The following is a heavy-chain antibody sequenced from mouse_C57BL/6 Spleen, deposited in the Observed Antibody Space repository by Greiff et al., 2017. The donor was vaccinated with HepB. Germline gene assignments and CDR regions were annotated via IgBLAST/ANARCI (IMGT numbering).Heavy chain of an antibody. Sequence: VQLQQSGAELVRPGASVKLSCKASGYTFTDYYINWVKQRPGQGLEWIARIYPGSGNTYYNEKFKGKATLTAEKSSSTAYMQLSSLTSEDSAVYFGARYPPASYFDYWGQGTTLTVSS. V-gene: IGHV1-76*01. CDR2: IYPGSGNT. J-gene: IGHJ2*01. D-gene: IGHD3-3*01. CDR3: ARYPPASYFDY. CDR1: GYTFTDYY.